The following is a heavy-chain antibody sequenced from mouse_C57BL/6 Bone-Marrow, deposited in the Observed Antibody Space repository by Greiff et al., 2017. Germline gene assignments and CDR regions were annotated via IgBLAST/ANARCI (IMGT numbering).Heavy chain of an antibody. CDR2: IHPNSGST. Sequence: QVQLQQPGAELVKPGASVKLSCKASGYTFTSYWMHWVKQRPGQGLEWIGIIHPNSGSTNYNEKFKSKATLTVDKSSSTAYMQLSSLTSEDSAVYYCARRDGYPAWFAYWGQGTLVTVSA. V-gene: IGHV1-64*01. CDR1: GYTFTSYW. D-gene: IGHD2-3*01. CDR3: ARRDGYPAWFAY. J-gene: IGHJ3*01.